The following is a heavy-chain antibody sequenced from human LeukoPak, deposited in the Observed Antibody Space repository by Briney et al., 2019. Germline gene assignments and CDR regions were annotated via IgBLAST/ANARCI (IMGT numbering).Heavy chain of an antibody. J-gene: IGHJ4*02. D-gene: IGHD2-21*02. Sequence: SQTLSLTCTVSGGSLSSGSYYWRWLRQPAGKGLEWIGRIYTSGSTNYNPSLKSRVTISVDTSKNQFSLKLSSVTAADTAVYYCASGKLGGDDYWGQGTLVTVSS. CDR3: ASGKLGGDDY. CDR1: GGSLSSGSYY. CDR2: IYTSGST. V-gene: IGHV4-61*02.